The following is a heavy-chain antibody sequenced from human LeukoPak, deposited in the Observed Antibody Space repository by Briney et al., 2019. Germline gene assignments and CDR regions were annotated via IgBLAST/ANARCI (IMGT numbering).Heavy chain of an antibody. Sequence: SETLSLTCTVSGGSISSGGYYWSWIRQHPGKGLEWIGYIYYSGSTNYNPSLKGRVTISVDTSKNQFSLKLSSVTAADTAVYYCARGGGTGNWFDPWGQGTLVTVSS. J-gene: IGHJ5*02. CDR1: GGSISSGGYY. CDR2: IYYSGST. D-gene: IGHD2-15*01. CDR3: ARGGGTGNWFDP. V-gene: IGHV4-61*08.